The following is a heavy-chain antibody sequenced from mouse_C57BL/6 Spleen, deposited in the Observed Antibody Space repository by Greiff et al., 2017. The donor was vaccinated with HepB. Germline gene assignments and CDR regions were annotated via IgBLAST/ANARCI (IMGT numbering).Heavy chain of an antibody. CDR3: ARSYPPYLLWPYYFDY. J-gene: IGHJ2*01. V-gene: IGHV1-7*01. CDR2: INPSSGYT. Sequence: VQLQQSGAELAKPGASVKLSCKASGYTFTSYWMHWVKQRPGQGLEWIGYINPSSGYTKYNQKFKDKATLTADKSSSTAYMQLSSLTYEDSAVYYCARSYPPYLLWPYYFDYWGQGTTLTVSS. CDR1: GYTFTSYW. D-gene: IGHD2-1*01.